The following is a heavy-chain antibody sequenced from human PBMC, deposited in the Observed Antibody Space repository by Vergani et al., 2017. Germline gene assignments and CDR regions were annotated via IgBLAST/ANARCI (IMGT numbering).Heavy chain of an antibody. CDR2: IYYSGST. D-gene: IGHD3-10*01. Sequence: QVQLQESGPGLVKPSETLSLTCTVSGGSVSSGSYYWSWIRQPAGKGLEWIGYIYYSGSTNYNPSLKSRVTISVDTSKNQFSLKLSSVTAADTAVYYCARLGTQYYGSGSYEAYWGQGTLVTVSS. J-gene: IGHJ4*02. CDR1: GGSVSSGSYY. V-gene: IGHV4-61*10. CDR3: ARLGTQYYGSGSYEAY.